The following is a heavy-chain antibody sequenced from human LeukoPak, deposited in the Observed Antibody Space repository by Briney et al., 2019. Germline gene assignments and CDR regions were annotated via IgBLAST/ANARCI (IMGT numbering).Heavy chain of an antibody. D-gene: IGHD5-24*01. Sequence: ASVKVSCKASGYTFTSYYMHWVRQAPGQGLECMGIINPSGGSTSYAQKFQGRVTMTRDTSTSTVYMELSSLRSEDTAVYYCARGPNAMATITKDFDYWGQGTLVTVSS. CDR1: GYTFTSYY. CDR2: INPSGGST. V-gene: IGHV1-46*01. CDR3: ARGPNAMATITKDFDY. J-gene: IGHJ4*02.